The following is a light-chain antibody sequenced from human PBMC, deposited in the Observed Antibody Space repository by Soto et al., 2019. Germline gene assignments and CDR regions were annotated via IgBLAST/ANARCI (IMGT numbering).Light chain of an antibody. J-gene: IGLJ2*01. CDR3: AAWDDSLSGVV. CDR2: RNN. V-gene: IGLV1-47*01. CDR1: SSNIGSNY. Sequence: QSVLTQPPSAFGTPGQRVTISCSGSSSNIGSNYVYWYQQLPGTVPQLLIYRNNERSSGVPDRFSGSKSGTSASLAISGLRSEDEADYYCAAWDDSLSGVVFGGGTKLTVL.